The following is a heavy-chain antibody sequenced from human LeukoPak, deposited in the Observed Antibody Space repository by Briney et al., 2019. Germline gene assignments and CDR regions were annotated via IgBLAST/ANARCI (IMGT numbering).Heavy chain of an antibody. D-gene: IGHD2/OR15-2a*01. CDR1: GFTFSTYG. Sequence: PGRSLRLSCAASGFTFSTYGMHWVRQAPGKGLEWVAFVRYDGSDKYYVDSVKGRFTISRDNSRNTLYLQMNSLRAEDTAVYYCVVITQAWGQGTLVTVSS. V-gene: IGHV3-30*02. J-gene: IGHJ5*02. CDR3: VVITQA. CDR2: VRYDGSDK.